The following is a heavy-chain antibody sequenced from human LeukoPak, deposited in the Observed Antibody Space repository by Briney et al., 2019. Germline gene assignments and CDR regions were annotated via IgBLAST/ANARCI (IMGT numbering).Heavy chain of an antibody. CDR2: ISDSGST. J-gene: IGHJ5*02. CDR1: GGSISIYV. V-gene: IGHV4-4*07. CDR3: ARGMAAAYDYNWFDP. D-gene: IGHD5-12*01. Sequence: SETLSLTCTVSGGSISIYVWSWIRQTAGKGLEWIGRISDSGSTRYNPSLKSRVTMSVDTSKNQFSLKLDSVTAADTAVYFCARGMAAAYDYNWFDPWGQGTLVTVSS.